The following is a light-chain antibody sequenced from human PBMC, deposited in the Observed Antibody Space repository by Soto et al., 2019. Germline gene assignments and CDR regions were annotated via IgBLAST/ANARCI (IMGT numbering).Light chain of an antibody. J-gene: IGKJ3*01. CDR3: QQYSSYSFT. Sequence: QMTQSPSTLSASVGDRVTITCRASQSIGSWLAWYQQRPGKAPKVLIYDASSLESGVPSRFSGSGSGTEFTLTISSLQPDDFATYYCQQYSSYSFTFGPGTKVEIK. CDR1: QSIGSW. CDR2: DAS. V-gene: IGKV1-5*01.